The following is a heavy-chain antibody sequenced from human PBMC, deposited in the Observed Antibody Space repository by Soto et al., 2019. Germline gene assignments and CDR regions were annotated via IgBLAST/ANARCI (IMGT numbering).Heavy chain of an antibody. CDR3: ATGAAYYYVTSRY. D-gene: IGHD3-10*02. J-gene: IGHJ4*02. Sequence: GSLRLSCTASGSGFSALAMHWIRQPPGKGLEWVAVVFNDESSISYADSVKGRFTISRDNSRNTLYLQMTSLRLEDTALYYCATGAAYYYVTSRYWGQGTLVTVSS. CDR1: GSGFSALA. V-gene: IGHV3-30-3*01. CDR2: VFNDESSI.